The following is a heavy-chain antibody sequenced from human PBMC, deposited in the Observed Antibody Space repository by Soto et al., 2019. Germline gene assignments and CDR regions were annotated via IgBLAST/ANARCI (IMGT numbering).Heavy chain of an antibody. J-gene: IGHJ4*02. CDR2: ISAYNGNT. Sequence: ASVKVSCKASGYTFTSYGISWVRQAPGQGLEWMGWISAYNGNTNYAQKLQGRVTMTTDTSTSTAYMELRSLRSGDTAVYYCARGGAYSSSWYEGQYYFDYWGQGTLVTVSS. V-gene: IGHV1-18*01. D-gene: IGHD6-13*01. CDR3: ARGGAYSSSWYEGQYYFDY. CDR1: GYTFTSYG.